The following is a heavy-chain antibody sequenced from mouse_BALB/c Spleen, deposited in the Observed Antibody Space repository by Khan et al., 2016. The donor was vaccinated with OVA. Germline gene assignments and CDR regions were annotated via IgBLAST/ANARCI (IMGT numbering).Heavy chain of an antibody. CDR2: INPSTGYT. CDR1: GYTFINYW. D-gene: IGHD1-1*01. CDR3: AKRGLRWDFDY. V-gene: IGHV1-7*01. J-gene: IGHJ2*01. Sequence: QVQLQQSGAELAKPGASVKMSCKASGYTFINYWILWVKKSPGQGLEWIGYINPSTGYTEYNPNFKDKATLTADKSSRTAYMQLSSLTSEDSAVFYGAKRGLRWDFDYWGHGTPLTVSS.